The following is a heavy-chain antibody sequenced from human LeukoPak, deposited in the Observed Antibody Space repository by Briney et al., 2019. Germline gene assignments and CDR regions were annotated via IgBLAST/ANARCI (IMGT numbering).Heavy chain of an antibody. CDR2: IYASGST. Sequence: SETLSLTCTVSGDSISSSSYYWGWIRQPPGKGLEWIGSIYASGSTYYNPSLKSRVTISVDTSKNQFSLILSSVTAAGTAVSYCARLPYSSSWYGIYYLDYWGQGTLVTVSS. CDR1: GDSISSSSYY. D-gene: IGHD6-13*01. V-gene: IGHV4-39*01. J-gene: IGHJ4*02. CDR3: ARLPYSSSWYGIYYLDY.